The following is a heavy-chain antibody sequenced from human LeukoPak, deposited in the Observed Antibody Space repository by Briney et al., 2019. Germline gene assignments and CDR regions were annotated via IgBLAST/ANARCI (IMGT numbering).Heavy chain of an antibody. Sequence: GSLGLFCAAAGFTFSIHWMEWVRPGPGKGLEWVAVIWYDGNKKYYAESVKGRFTISRDNSKNTLYLQMNSLRDEDTAVYYCAGGAGDYYYRMVYWGQGTLVTVSS. V-gene: IGHV3-33*01. CDR3: AGGAGDYYYRMVY. CDR2: IWYDGNKK. CDR1: GFTFSIHW. J-gene: IGHJ4*02. D-gene: IGHD3-10*01.